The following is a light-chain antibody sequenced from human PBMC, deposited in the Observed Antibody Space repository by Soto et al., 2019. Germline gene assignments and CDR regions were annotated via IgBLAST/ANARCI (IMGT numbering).Light chain of an antibody. J-gene: IGKJ4*01. CDR3: LKESNYPLT. CDR2: SAS. V-gene: IGKV1-6*01. CDR1: QGVRDD. Sequence: IQMTQSPSSLSASVGDRVTITCRASQGVRDDVGWYQQKPGKAPKLLIYSASTLQSGVPSRFRGSGLGTDFTLPTRGLHLEDFATYYGLKESNYPLTFGGGTKVDIK.